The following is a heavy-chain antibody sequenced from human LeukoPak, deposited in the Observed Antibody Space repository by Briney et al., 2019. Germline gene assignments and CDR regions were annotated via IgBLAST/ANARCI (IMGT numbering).Heavy chain of an antibody. CDR2: IYPDDSDT. V-gene: IGHV5-51*01. D-gene: IGHD3-10*01. CDR1: GYSFTNYC. CDR3: ARRGEDWNFFDY. J-gene: IGHJ4*02. Sequence: GESLKISCKASGYSFTNYCIGWVRQMPGTGLEWMGVIYPDDSDTRYSPSFQGQVTISADKSISTAYLQWSSLKASDTAMYYCARRGEDWNFFDYWGQGTLVTVSS.